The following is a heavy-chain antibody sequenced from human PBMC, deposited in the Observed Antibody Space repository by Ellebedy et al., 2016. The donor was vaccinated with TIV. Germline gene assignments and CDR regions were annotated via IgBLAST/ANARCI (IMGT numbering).Heavy chain of an antibody. J-gene: IGHJ4*02. D-gene: IGHD3-10*01. CDR2: IKGDESKK. Sequence: GESLKISCAASGFPFRSHWMTWIRQAPGKGLEWVADIKGDESKKYYVGSVVGRFTISRDNANNSLYLQMDSLRAEDTAVYYCATDEGIYWGQGTLVTVSS. CDR3: ATDEGIY. CDR1: GFPFRSHW. V-gene: IGHV3-7*03.